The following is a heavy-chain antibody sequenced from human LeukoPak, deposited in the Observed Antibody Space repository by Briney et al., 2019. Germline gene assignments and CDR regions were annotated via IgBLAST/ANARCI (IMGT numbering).Heavy chain of an antibody. Sequence: PGGSLRLSCAASGFTFSRYGMYWVRQAPGKGLEWVAVIWYGGSNKNYADSVKGRFTISRDNSKNTLYLQMDSLRAEDTAVYYCAKGWDDSSTCHFDYWGQGTLVTVSS. D-gene: IGHD3-22*01. CDR1: GFTFSRYG. J-gene: IGHJ4*02. V-gene: IGHV3-30*02. CDR2: IWYGGSNK. CDR3: AKGWDDSSTCHFDY.